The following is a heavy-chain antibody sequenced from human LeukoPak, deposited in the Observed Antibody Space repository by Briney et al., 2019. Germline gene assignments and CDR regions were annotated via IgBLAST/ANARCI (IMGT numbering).Heavy chain of an antibody. J-gene: IGHJ4*02. V-gene: IGHV1-24*01. CDR3: ATEGKMVRGLYTDY. D-gene: IGHD3-10*01. CDR1: GYTLTELS. CDR2: FDPEDGET. Sequence: ASVKVSCKVSGYTLTELSMHWVRQAPGKGLEWMGRFDPEDGETIYAQKFQGRVTMTADTSADTAYMELSSLRSEDTAVYYYATEGKMVRGLYTDYWGQGTLVTVSS.